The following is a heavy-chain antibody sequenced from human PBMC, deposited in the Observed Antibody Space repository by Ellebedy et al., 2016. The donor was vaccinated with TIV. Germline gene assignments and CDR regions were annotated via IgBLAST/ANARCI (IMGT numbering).Heavy chain of an antibody. CDR1: GLIFSNYW. V-gene: IGHV3-74*01. D-gene: IGHD1-26*01. J-gene: IGHJ5*02. CDR3: ARGWGGTYNWLDL. Sequence: GGFLRLSCAASGLIFSNYWMHWVRQVPGKGPVWVPRIKNDGSSTTYADSVKGRFTISRDNAKSTLSLQMNSLGAEDTDVYYCARGWGGTYNWLDLWGQGTLVTVSS. CDR2: IKNDGSST.